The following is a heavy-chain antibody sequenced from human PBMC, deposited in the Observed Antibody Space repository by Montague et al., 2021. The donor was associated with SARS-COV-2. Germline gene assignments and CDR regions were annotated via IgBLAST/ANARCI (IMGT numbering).Heavy chain of an antibody. CDR2: INHSGST. CDR3: ARGPHSSSWHYYYYYGMDD. D-gene: IGHD6-13*01. Sequence: SETLSLTCAVYGGSFSGYYWNWIRQPPGKGLEWIGEINHSGSTNYNPSLKSRVTISVDTSKNQFSLKLSSVTAADTAVYYCARGPHSSSWHYYYYYGMDDWDQGTTVTVSS. CDR1: GGSFSGYY. V-gene: IGHV4-34*01. J-gene: IGHJ6*02.